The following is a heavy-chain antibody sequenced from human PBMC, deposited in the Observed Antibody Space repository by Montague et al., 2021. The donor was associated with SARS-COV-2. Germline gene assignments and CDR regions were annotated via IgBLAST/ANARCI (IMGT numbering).Heavy chain of an antibody. Sequence: SETLSLTCTVTGDSVISDKYYWSWIRQPPGKGLEWIGYIYNSESTNYNPSLHSRVTITIDTSKNQFSLNLMSVTPADTAVYYCVKGSGYPWGQGTLVTVSS. J-gene: IGHJ5*02. D-gene: IGHD3-22*01. CDR3: VKGSGYP. V-gene: IGHV4-61*01. CDR1: GDSVISDKYY. CDR2: IYNSEST.